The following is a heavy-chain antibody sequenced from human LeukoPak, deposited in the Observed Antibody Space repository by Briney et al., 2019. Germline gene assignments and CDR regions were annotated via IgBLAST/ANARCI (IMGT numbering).Heavy chain of an antibody. D-gene: IGHD6-13*01. Sequence: GRSLRLACAASVFTFSNYGMHWVRQAPGKGLEWVAVISFDGTNKYYVDSVKGRLTISRDNSNNTLYLQMNSLRAEDTAVYYCVKDRSSTWCFDYWGQGTLVIVSS. V-gene: IGHV3-30*18. CDR3: VKDRSSTWCFDY. CDR1: VFTFSNYG. CDR2: ISFDGTNK. J-gene: IGHJ4*02.